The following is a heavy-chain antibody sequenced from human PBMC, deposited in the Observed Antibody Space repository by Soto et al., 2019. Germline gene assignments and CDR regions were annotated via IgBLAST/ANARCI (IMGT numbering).Heavy chain of an antibody. CDR2: ISTSGVTT. V-gene: IGHV3-23*01. J-gene: IGHJ1*01. CDR1: GFTFSNXG. Sequence: LXLXCAASGFTFSNXGMSWVRQAPGNGLECVSGISTSGVTTYYADSVKGLFTSSRDNSKNTLYMQMTSLRAEDTAVYYCATGTAAPDHWGQGTPGTVSS. D-gene: IGHD6-13*01. CDR3: ATGTAAPDH.